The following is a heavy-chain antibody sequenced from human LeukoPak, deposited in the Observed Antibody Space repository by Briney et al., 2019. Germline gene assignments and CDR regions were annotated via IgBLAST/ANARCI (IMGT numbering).Heavy chain of an antibody. Sequence: TSETLSLSCAVSVYSISSGYYWAWIRQPPGKGLEWIGSTYHSGSTYYNPSLKSRVTISVDTSKNQFSLKLSSVTAADTAVYYCAKVGAYGDYARHDYWGQGTLVTVSS. J-gene: IGHJ4*02. CDR1: VYSISSGYY. D-gene: IGHD4-17*01. V-gene: IGHV4-38-2*01. CDR2: TYHSGST. CDR3: AKVGAYGDYARHDY.